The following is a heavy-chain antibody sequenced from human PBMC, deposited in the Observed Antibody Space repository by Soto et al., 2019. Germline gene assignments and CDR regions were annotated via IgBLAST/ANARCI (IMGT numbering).Heavy chain of an antibody. CDR3: ARVRVLRYCSGGGCYRRWFDP. V-gene: IGHV1-8*01. CDR2: MNPNSGNT. J-gene: IGHJ5*02. D-gene: IGHD2-15*01. Sequence: GASVKVSCKASGYTFTSYDINWVRQATGQGLEWMGWMNPNSGNTGYAQKFQGRVTMTRNTSISTAYMELSSLRSEDTAVYYCARVRVLRYCSGGGCYRRWFDPWGQGTLVTVSS. CDR1: GYTFTSYD.